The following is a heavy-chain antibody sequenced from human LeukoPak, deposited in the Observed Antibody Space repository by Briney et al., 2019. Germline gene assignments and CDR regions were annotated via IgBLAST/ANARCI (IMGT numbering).Heavy chain of an antibody. CDR2: TYQSGNT. CDR1: ADSIRNFY. CDR3: ARATYGSGSYYVVNFDY. V-gene: IGHV4-59*01. D-gene: IGHD3-10*01. Sequence: SETLSLTCTVSADSIRNFYWNWIRQSPGKGVEWIGYTYQSGNTNYNPSLKSRLTMSIDTSKNQFSLNLSSVTAADTAVYYCARATYGSGSYYVVNFDYWGQGALVTVSS. J-gene: IGHJ4*02.